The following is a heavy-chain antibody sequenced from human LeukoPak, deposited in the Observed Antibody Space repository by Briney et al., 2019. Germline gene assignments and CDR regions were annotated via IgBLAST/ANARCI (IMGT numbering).Heavy chain of an antibody. J-gene: IGHJ4*02. D-gene: IGHD2-2*01. V-gene: IGHV3-30*04. CDR1: GFTFSCYA. Sequence: GRSLRLSCAASGFTFSCYAVHRVRQAPGKGLEWMPDISYGGKNKEEAESVRGRLTIPRDNSKNTLYLQMNSLGAEDTAVYYCARDRWSSTSYNDYWGQGTLVTVSS. CDR3: ARDRWSSTSYNDY. CDR2: ISYGGKNK.